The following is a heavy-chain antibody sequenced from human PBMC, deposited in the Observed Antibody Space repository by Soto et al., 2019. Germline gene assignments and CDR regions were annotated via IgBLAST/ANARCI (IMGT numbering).Heavy chain of an antibody. CDR1: GFTFSSYA. V-gene: IGHV3-23*01. D-gene: IGHD2-21*02. J-gene: IGHJ4*02. CDR3: AKRRHADSLIIVVVTPIPIDY. Sequence: EVQLLESGGDLVQPGGSLRLSCAASGFTFSSYAMSWVRQTPGKGLEWVSTITGSGSSASYADSVKGRFTISRDNSKNTLYLQMNSLRVEDTAIYYCAKRRHADSLIIVVVTPIPIDYWGQGTLLTVSS. CDR2: ITGSGSSA.